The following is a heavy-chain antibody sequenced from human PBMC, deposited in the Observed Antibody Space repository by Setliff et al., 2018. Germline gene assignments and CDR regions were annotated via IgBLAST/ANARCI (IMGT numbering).Heavy chain of an antibody. CDR3: ARVADGSGSFYLGFDY. CDR1: GDSISSGSYY. Sequence: TLSLTCTVSGDSISSGSYYWNWIRQHPEKGLEWLGYIFHSGSTHYNSSLKSRITISIDTSKNHFSLELNSVTAADSAVYYCARVADGSGSFYLGFDYWGQGILVTV. D-gene: IGHD3-10*01. CDR2: IFHSGST. J-gene: IGHJ4*02. V-gene: IGHV4-31*03.